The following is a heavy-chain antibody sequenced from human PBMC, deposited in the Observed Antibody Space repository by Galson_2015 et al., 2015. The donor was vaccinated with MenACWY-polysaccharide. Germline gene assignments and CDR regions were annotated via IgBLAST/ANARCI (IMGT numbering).Heavy chain of an antibody. V-gene: IGHV3-9*01. CDR3: AARVPGTTRGAFDI. CDR2: ISWSSSDI. Sequence: SLRLSCAASGFTFIDYAMHWVRQGPGKGLEWVSGISWSSSDIAYVGSVKGRFTISRDNAKNSLYLEMNSLKAEDTALYYCAARVPGTTRGAFDIWGQGTMDTVSS. CDR1: GFTFIDYA. J-gene: IGHJ3*02. D-gene: IGHD6-19*01.